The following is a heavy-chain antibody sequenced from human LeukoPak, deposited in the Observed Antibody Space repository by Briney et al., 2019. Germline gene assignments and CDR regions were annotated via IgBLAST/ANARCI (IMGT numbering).Heavy chain of an antibody. CDR1: GGTFSTYA. J-gene: IGHJ4*02. D-gene: IGHD3-16*01. Sequence: SVKVSCKASGGTFSTYALSWVRQAPRQGLEWVGGIIPSFGKPNYAQKFQGRVTITVDEPTTTVSVELSSLRSEDIAVYYCARGDGGAPDYWGQGTLVTVSS. CDR3: ARGDGGAPDY. CDR2: IIPSFGKP. V-gene: IGHV1-69*13.